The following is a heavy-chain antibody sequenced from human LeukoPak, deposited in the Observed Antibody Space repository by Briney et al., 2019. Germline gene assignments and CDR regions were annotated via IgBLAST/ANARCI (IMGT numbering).Heavy chain of an antibody. CDR2: IKSKTDGGTT. V-gene: IGHV3-15*07. J-gene: IGHJ4*02. CDR1: GFTFSNAW. CDR3: TTDERGTRYYYDSSGYYPDY. D-gene: IGHD3-22*01. Sequence: GGSLRLSCAASGFTFSNAWMNWVRQAPGKGLEWVGRIKSKTDGGTTDYAAPVKGRITISRDDSKNTLYLQMNSLKTEDTAVYYCTTDERGTRYYYDSSGYYPDYWGQGTLVTVSS.